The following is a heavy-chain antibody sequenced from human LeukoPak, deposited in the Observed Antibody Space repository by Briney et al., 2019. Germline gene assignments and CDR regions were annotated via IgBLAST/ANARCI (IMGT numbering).Heavy chain of an antibody. Sequence: ASETLSLTCAVNGGSFSGYYWSWIRQPPGKGLEWIGEINHSGSTNYNPSLKSRVTISVDTSKNQFSLKLSSVTAADTAVYYCARNLGCSSTSCYTGWFDPWGQGTLVTVSS. D-gene: IGHD2-2*02. CDR3: ARNLGCSSTSCYTGWFDP. J-gene: IGHJ5*02. CDR2: INHSGST. V-gene: IGHV4-34*01. CDR1: GGSFSGYY.